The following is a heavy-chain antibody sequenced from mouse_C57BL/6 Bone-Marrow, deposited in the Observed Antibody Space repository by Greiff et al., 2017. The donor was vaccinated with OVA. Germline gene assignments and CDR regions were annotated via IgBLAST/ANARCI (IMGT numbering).Heavy chain of an antibody. CDR2: IYPGSGST. CDR3: ARWGITTVVAEDY. V-gene: IGHV1-55*01. D-gene: IGHD1-1*01. J-gene: IGHJ2*01. Sequence: VQLQQPGAELVKPGASVKMSCKASGYTFTSYWITWVKQRPGQGLEWIGDIYPGSGSTNYNEKFKSKATLTVDTSSSTAYMQLSSLTSEDSAVYYCARWGITTVVAEDYWGQGTTLTVSS. CDR1: GYTFTSYW.